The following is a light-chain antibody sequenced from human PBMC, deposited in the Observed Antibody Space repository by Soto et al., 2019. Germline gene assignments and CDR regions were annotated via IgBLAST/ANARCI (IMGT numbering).Light chain of an antibody. J-gene: IGKJ5*01. CDR1: QSISTY. CDR2: DAS. Sequence: EILFTQSRVTLSLSPGQRATLSCRARQSISTYLAWYQVKPGQAPRLLIYDASSRATGVPARFSGSGSGTDFSLTISSLEPEDVAVYYCQQRSQWPPMTFGQGTRLEIK. CDR3: QQRSQWPPMT. V-gene: IGKV3-11*01.